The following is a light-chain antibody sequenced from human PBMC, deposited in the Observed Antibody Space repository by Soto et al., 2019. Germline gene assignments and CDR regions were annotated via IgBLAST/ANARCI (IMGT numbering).Light chain of an antibody. V-gene: IGLV2-8*01. CDR2: EVS. CDR3: LSYAATAYV. J-gene: IGLJ1*01. CDR1: SSDVGGYNY. Sequence: QSALTQPPSASGSPGQSVTISCAGTSSDVGGYNYVSWYQQYPGKAPKLMIYEVSDRPSGVPDRFSGSKSGNTAFLTVSGLQDEYEAYYYCLSYAATAYVFGTGTKLTVL.